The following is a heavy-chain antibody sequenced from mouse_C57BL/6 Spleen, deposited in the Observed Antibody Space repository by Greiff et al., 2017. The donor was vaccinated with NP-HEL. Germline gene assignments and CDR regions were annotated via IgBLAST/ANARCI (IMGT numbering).Heavy chain of an antibody. Sequence: EVKLVESGGGLVKPGGSLKLSCAASGFTFSSYTMSWVRQTPEKRLEWVATISGGGGNTYYPDSVKGRFTISRDNAKNTLYLQMSSMRSEDTALYYCARKHDGYYDYFDYWGQGTTLTVSS. CDR2: ISGGGGNT. V-gene: IGHV5-9*01. J-gene: IGHJ2*01. D-gene: IGHD2-3*01. CDR3: ARKHDGYYDYFDY. CDR1: GFTFSSYT.